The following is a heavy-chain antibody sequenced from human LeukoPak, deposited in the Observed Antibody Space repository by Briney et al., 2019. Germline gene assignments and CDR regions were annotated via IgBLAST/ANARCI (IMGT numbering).Heavy chain of an antibody. J-gene: IGHJ6*04. CDR1: GGTFSSYA. Sequence: ASVKVSCKASGGTFSSYAISWVRQAPGQGLEWMGGIIPIFGTANYAQKFQGGVTITADESTSTAYMELSSLRSEDTAVYYCARHVSSGWYYYYYGMDVWGKGTTVTVSS. CDR2: IIPIFGTA. D-gene: IGHD6-19*01. V-gene: IGHV1-69*13. CDR3: ARHVSSGWYYYYYGMDV.